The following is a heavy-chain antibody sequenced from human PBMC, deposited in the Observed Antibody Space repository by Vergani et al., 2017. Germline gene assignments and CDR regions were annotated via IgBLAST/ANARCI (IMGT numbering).Heavy chain of an antibody. Sequence: QVQLVESGGGLVKPGGSLRLSCAASGFTFSDYYMSWIRQAPGKGLEWISYISTSGGTVYSADSVKGRFTISRDNSKNTLYLQMNSLRAEDTAVYYCAKDDGARVKRWEDWGQGTLVTVSS. V-gene: IGHV3-11*01. D-gene: IGHD1-26*01. J-gene: IGHJ4*02. CDR3: AKDDGARVKRWED. CDR1: GFTFSDYY. CDR2: ISTSGGTV.